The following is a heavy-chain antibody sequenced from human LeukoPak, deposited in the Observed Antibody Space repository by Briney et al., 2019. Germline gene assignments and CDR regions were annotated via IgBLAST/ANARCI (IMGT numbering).Heavy chain of an antibody. V-gene: IGHV3-21*01. CDR3: ARDKTEQWLVLEAFEI. D-gene: IGHD6-19*01. CDR1: GFTFSSYS. CDR2: ISATSSYI. Sequence: PGGSLTLSCAASGFTFSSYSMNWVRQTPGKGLEWVSSISATSSYIYYADSARGRFTISRDNAKNSLYLQMNSLRAEDTAVYYCARDKTEQWLVLEAFEIWSQGTVVTVSS. J-gene: IGHJ3*02.